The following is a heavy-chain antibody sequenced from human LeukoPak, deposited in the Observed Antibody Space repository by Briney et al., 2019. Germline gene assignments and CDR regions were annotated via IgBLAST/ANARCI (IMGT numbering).Heavy chain of an antibody. CDR3: PRDGPGYSFDI. D-gene: IGHD6-13*01. Sequence: PETLSLTCIVSGGSISTYYWSWIRQPVGKGPEWIGRIYTSGNINYNPSLKSRVTMSVGTSKNQFSLKLTSVTAADTAVYYCPRDGPGYSFDIWGQGTMVTVSS. CDR2: IYTSGNI. J-gene: IGHJ3*02. V-gene: IGHV4-4*07. CDR1: GGSISTYY.